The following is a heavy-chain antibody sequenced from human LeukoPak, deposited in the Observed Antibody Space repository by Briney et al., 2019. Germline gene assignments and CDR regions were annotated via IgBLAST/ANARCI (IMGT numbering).Heavy chain of an antibody. D-gene: IGHD3-10*01. CDR1: GGTFSSYA. J-gene: IGHJ4*02. CDR3: ARDGRLGELFDY. Sequence: ASVKVSCKASGGTFSSYAISWVRQAPGQGLEWMGGIIPIFGTANYAQKFQGRVTITADESTSTAYMELSSLRSEDTAVYYCARDGRLGELFDYWGQGTLVTVSS. CDR2: IIPIFGTA. V-gene: IGHV1-69*13.